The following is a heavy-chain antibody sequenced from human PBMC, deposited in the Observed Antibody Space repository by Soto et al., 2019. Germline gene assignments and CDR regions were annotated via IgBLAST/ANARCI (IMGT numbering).Heavy chain of an antibody. D-gene: IGHD2-2*01. CDR2: IDPSDSYT. CDR3: ARRCSSTSCLGT. CDR1: GYSFTSYW. Sequence: GESLKISCKGSGYSFTSYWISWVRQMPGKGLEWMGRIDPSDSYTNYSPSFQGHVTISADKSIGTAYLQWSSLKASDTAMYYCARRCSSTSCLGTWGQGTLVTVS. V-gene: IGHV5-10-1*01. J-gene: IGHJ5*02.